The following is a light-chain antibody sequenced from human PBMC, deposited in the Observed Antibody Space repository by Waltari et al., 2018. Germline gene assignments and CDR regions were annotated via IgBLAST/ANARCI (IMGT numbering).Light chain of an antibody. V-gene: IGKV3-20*01. CDR1: QSIGRS. J-gene: IGKJ1*01. CDR3: QKYERLPAT. Sequence: ECVLTQSPGTLSLSLGDRATLSCRDSQSIGRSVFWYQPGPGQAPRLLIYDISRRATGIPDRFSGSGYGTDFSLTISRLEPEDFAVYYCQKYERLPATFGQGTTVEIK. CDR2: DIS.